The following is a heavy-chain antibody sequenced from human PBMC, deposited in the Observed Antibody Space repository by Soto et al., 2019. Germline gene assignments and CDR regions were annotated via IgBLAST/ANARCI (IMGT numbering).Heavy chain of an antibody. CDR3: ARDPGEGYYYYYYMDV. CDR1: GFTFSSYG. CDR2: IWYDGSNK. V-gene: IGHV3-33*01. Sequence: GGSLRLSCAASGFTFSSYGMHWVRQAPGKGLEWVAVIWYDGSNKYYADSVKGRFTISRDNSKNTLYLQMNSLRAEDTVVYYCARDPGEGYYYYYYMDVWGKGTTVTVS. J-gene: IGHJ6*03.